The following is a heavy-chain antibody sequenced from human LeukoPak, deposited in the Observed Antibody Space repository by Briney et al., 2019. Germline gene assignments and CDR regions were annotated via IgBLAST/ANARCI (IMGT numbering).Heavy chain of an antibody. CDR2: VFRSGTT. J-gene: IGHJ4*02. CDR1: GDSISRSPYY. V-gene: IGHV4-39*01. CDR3: ARHSRGSRWI. Sequence: PSETLSLTCTVSGDSISRSPYYWGWIRQSPGKGLEWIGSVFRSGTTYYNLSLKSRVTISVDTSKSQFSLKLTSVTAADTAVFYCARHSRGSRWIWGQGIMVAVSS. D-gene: IGHD5-12*01.